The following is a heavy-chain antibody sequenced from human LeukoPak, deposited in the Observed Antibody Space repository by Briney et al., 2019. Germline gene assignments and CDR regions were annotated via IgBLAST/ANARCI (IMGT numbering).Heavy chain of an antibody. CDR2: IYTSGST. CDR1: GGSISSSSYY. Sequence: PSETLSLTCTVSGGSISSSSYYWSWIRQPAGKGLEWIGRIYTSGSTNYNPSLKSRVTISVDTSKNQFSLKLSSVTAADTAVYYCARLAEQQLPGGWGQGTLVTVSS. J-gene: IGHJ4*02. D-gene: IGHD6-13*01. CDR3: ARLAEQQLPGG. V-gene: IGHV4-61*02.